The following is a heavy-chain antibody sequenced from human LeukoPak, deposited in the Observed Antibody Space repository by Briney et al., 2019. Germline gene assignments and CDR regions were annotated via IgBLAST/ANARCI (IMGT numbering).Heavy chain of an antibody. V-gene: IGHV3-20*04. J-gene: IGHJ6*03. Sequence: PGGSLRLSCAASGFTFDDYGMSWVRHAPGKGLEWVSGINWNGGSTGYADSVKGRFTISRDNAKNSLYLQMNSLRAKDTALYYCARLWFGEHMDVWGKGTTVTVSS. CDR2: INWNGGST. D-gene: IGHD3-10*01. CDR3: ARLWFGEHMDV. CDR1: GFTFDDYG.